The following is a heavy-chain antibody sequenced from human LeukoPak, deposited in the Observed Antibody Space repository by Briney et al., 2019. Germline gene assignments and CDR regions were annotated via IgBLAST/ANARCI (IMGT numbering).Heavy chain of an antibody. CDR1: GGSFSGYY. Sequence: PETLSLTCAVYGGSFSGYYWSWIRQPPGKGLEWIGEINHSGSTNYNPSLKSRVTISVDTSKNQFSLKLSSVTAADTTVYYCARGATYYDYVWGSYRYTNFDYWGQGTLVTVSS. V-gene: IGHV4-34*01. J-gene: IGHJ4*02. CDR3: ARGATYYDYVWGSYRYTNFDY. D-gene: IGHD3-16*02. CDR2: INHSGST.